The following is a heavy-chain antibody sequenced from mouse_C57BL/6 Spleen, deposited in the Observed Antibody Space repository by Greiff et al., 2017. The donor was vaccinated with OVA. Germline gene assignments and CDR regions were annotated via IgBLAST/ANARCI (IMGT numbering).Heavy chain of an antibody. V-gene: IGHV1-72*01. CDR3: ARFYGSSYEYFDV. CDR2: IDPNSGGP. CDR1: GYTFTSYW. D-gene: IGHD1-1*01. J-gene: IGHJ1*03. Sequence: QVQLQQPGAELVKPGASVKLSCKASGYTFTSYWMHWVKQRPGRGLEWIGRIDPNSGGPKYNEKFKSKATLTVDKPSSPAYMQLSSLTSEDSAVYDCARFYGSSYEYFDVWGTGTTGTVSS.